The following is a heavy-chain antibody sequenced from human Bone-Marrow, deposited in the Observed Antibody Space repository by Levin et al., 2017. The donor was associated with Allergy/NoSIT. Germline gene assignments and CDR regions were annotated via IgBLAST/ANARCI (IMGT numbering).Heavy chain of an antibody. D-gene: IGHD3-22*01. Sequence: GESLKISCAASGFTFSDYYMSWIRQAPGKGLEWLSYISGSSTSIYYADSVKGRFTISRDNAKNSLYLQMNSLSAEDTAVYYCAREAYYYDSTTYYTPIDYWGQGTRVTVSS. CDR3: AREAYYYDSTTYYTPIDY. CDR1: GFTFSDYY. J-gene: IGHJ4*02. V-gene: IGHV3-11*01. CDR2: ISGSSTSI.